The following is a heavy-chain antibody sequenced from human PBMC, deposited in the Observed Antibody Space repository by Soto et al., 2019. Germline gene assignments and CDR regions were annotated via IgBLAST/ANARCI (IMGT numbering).Heavy chain of an antibody. CDR3: AKALAVAGIKWPSGWYIHYYYGMDV. V-gene: IGHV3-23*01. J-gene: IGHJ6*02. CDR2: ISGSGGST. CDR1: GFTFSSYA. Sequence: EVQLLESGGGLVQPGGSLRLSCAASGFTFSSYAMSWVRQAPGKGLEWVSAISGSGGSTYYADSVKGRFTISRDNSKNTLYLQMNSLRAEDTAVYYCAKALAVAGIKWPSGWYIHYYYGMDVWGQGTTVTVSS. D-gene: IGHD6-19*01.